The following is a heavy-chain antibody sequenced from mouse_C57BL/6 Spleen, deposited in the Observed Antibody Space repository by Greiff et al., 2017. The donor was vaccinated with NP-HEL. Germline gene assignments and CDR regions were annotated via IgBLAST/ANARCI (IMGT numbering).Heavy chain of an antibody. CDR2: IDPSDSYT. V-gene: IGHV1-69*01. CDR3: ERHYGSLYAMDY. J-gene: IGHJ4*01. D-gene: IGHD1-1*01. Sequence: QVQLQQPGAELVMPGASVKLSCKASGYTFTSYWMHWVKQRPGQGLEWIGEIDPSDSYTNYNQKFKGKSTLTVDKSSSTAYMQLSSLTSEDSAVYLCERHYGSLYAMDYWCQGTSVPVSS. CDR1: GYTFTSYW.